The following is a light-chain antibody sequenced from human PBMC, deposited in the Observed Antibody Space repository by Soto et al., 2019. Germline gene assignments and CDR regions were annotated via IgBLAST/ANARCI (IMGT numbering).Light chain of an antibody. CDR2: DAS. V-gene: IGKV1-5*01. CDR1: QSISSW. J-gene: IGKJ1*01. Sequence: IHLTHSRSTLCASLRYTSTPACRASQSISSWLAWYQQQPGKAPKLLIYDASSLEGGVPSRFSGSGSGTEFTLTISSLQPDDFATYYCQKYNTYFKTFGQGTKVDIK. CDR3: QKYNTYFKT.